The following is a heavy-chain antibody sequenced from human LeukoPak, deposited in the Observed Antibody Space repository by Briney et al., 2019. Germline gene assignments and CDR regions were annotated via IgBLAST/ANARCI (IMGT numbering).Heavy chain of an antibody. CDR3: TTDPPGPY. J-gene: IGHJ4*02. Sequence: GGSLRLSYVVSGFTFSKDWMSWVRQAPGKGLEWVGRSKAKTDGWATDYAAPVRGRFIISRDESKNTLYVQMNSLQTDDTGVYYCTTDPPGPYWGQGTLVTVSS. CDR2: SKAKTDGWAT. D-gene: IGHD1-14*01. CDR1: GFTFSKDW. V-gene: IGHV3-15*01.